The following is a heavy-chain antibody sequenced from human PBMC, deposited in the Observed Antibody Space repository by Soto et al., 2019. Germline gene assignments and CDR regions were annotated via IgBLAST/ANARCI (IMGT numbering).Heavy chain of an antibody. V-gene: IGHV3-48*01. CDR3: ARGGYCSSTSCYQNIIDY. Sequence: EVQLAESGGGLVQPGGSLRLSCAASAFAFSSYSMNWVRQAPGKGLEWVSYISSSSNIIYYADSVKGRFTISRDNAKNSLYLQMTSLRAEDTAVYYCARGGYCSSTSCYQNIIDYWGQGTLVTVSS. D-gene: IGHD2-2*01. CDR2: ISSSSNII. J-gene: IGHJ4*02. CDR1: AFAFSSYS.